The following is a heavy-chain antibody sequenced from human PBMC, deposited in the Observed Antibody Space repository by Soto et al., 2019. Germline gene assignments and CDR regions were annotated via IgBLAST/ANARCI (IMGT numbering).Heavy chain of an antibody. J-gene: IGHJ1*01. D-gene: IGHD4-17*01. CDR2: IYWDDDK. CDR1: GFSLSTSGVG. CDR3: AYSPPATVTTSAEYFQH. Sequence: QITLKESGPTLVKPTQTLTLTCTFSGFSLSTSGVGVGWIRQPPGKALEWLALIYWDDDKRYSPSLKTRLTITKDTSKNQVVLTITNMDPVDTATYYCAYSPPATVTTSAEYFQHWGQGTLVTVSS. V-gene: IGHV2-5*02.